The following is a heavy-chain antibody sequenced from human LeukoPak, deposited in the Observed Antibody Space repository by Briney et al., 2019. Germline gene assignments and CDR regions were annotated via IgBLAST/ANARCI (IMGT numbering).Heavy chain of an antibody. J-gene: IGHJ4*02. Sequence: AGPLRLSCAASGFTLRNYEMNWVRQAPGKGLEWVSYISSSGSTIYYADSVQGRFTISRDNAKNSLYLQMSSLRVDDTAVYYCARNDYNFDYWGQGTLVTVSS. CDR1: GFTLRNYE. D-gene: IGHD3-16*01. CDR3: ARNDYNFDY. CDR2: ISSSGSTI. V-gene: IGHV3-48*03.